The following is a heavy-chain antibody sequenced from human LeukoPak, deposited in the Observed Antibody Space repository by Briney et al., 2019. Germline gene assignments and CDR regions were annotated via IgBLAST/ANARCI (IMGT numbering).Heavy chain of an antibody. CDR2: MREDGSEI. J-gene: IGHJ4*02. V-gene: IGHV3-7*01. CDR1: GVPFNVQT. Sequence: GSLRLSCSASGVPFNVQTMSWVRQAPGKGLDWVASMREDGSEIHYVDSVKGRFTISRDNPKNSVYLQMNSLRDEDTAVYYCARGGATGGRFENWGQGTLVTVSS. D-gene: IGHD1-26*01. CDR3: ARGGATGGRFEN.